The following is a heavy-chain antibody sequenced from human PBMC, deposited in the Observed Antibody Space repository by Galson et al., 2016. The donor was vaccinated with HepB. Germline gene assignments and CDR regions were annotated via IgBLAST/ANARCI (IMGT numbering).Heavy chain of an antibody. V-gene: IGHV4-39*01. D-gene: IGHD3-16*01. CDR3: ARNSAPGGSNYFDP. CDR2: VDHTGYT. J-gene: IGHJ5*02. Sequence: SETLSLTCTVSGGSITTPNYYWGWVRRPPGGGLEWIGRVDHTGYTYYSPSLKRRVLIYVDMAKNQFSLNLTSVTASDTALYFCARNSAPGGSNYFDPWGQGTLVAVSS. CDR1: GGSITTPNYY.